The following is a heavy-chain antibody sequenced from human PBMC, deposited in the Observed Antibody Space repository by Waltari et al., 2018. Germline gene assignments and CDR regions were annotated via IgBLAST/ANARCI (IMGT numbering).Heavy chain of an antibody. D-gene: IGHD6-19*01. Sequence: EAQQVASGGDLVQPGGSLRLSCLGSGFPLSNYWMSWVRQAPGKGLEWVANINKDGTETYYVDSVRGRFTISKDDAKNSVYLQMNSLKVEDTAVYYCIRDYGSPYWGQGTLVTVSS. CDR2: INKDGTET. V-gene: IGHV3-7*03. J-gene: IGHJ4*02. CDR1: GFPLSNYW. CDR3: IRDYGSPY.